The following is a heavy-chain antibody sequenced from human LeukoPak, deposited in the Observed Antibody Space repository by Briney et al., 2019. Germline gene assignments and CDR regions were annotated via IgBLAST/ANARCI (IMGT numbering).Heavy chain of an antibody. Sequence: GASLMISCKAFGYRFTYYWIAWVRQMPGKGLKGMGIIYPYDSHTRYSPSFQGQVTISADKSISTAYLQWSSLKASDTAMYYCARLPNSGADLTWFDPWGQGTLVTVSS. D-gene: IGHD3-10*01. CDR3: ARLPNSGADLTWFDP. J-gene: IGHJ5*02. CDR2: IYPYDSHT. V-gene: IGHV5-51*01. CDR1: GYRFTYYW.